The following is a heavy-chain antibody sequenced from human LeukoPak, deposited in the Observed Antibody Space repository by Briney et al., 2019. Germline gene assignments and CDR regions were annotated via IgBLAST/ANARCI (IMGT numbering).Heavy chain of an antibody. CDR2: ISGSGART. V-gene: IGHV3-23*01. CDR3: AKGSREWELLDAFDI. Sequence: GGSLRLSCAASGFTFSRYGMTWVRQPPGKGLDWVSGISGSGARTDHADSMKGRFTISRDNAKDTLYLQMNSLRAEDTAVYYCAKGSREWELLDAFDIWGQGTMVTVSS. J-gene: IGHJ3*02. CDR1: GFTFSRYG. D-gene: IGHD1-26*01.